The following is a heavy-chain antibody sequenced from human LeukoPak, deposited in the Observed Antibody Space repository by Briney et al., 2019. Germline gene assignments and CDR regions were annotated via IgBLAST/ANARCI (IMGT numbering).Heavy chain of an antibody. CDR1: GGSINNYY. V-gene: IGHV4-59*01. Sequence: PSETLSLTCTVSGGSINNYYWSWIRQPPGKGLEWIGYIYSSGSTNYNSSLKSRVTISVDTSKNQFSLKLNSVTAADTAVYYCARFAYCGGHCWYYFDYWGQGSLVTVSS. CDR2: IYSSGST. J-gene: IGHJ4*02. D-gene: IGHD2-21*02. CDR3: ARFAYCGGHCWYYFDY.